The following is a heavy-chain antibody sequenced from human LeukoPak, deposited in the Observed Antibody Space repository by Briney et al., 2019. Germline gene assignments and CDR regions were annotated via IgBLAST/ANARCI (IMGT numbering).Heavy chain of an antibody. CDR1: GFTFSISA. J-gene: IGHJ4*02. CDR2: ISDSGGDT. Sequence: GGSLRLSCAASGFTFSISAMSWVRQAPGKGLEWVSGISDSGGDTYYADSVKGRFTISRDNSKNTLYLQMNSLKVEDTAVYYCAVNSYGYGYFDYWGQGTLVTVSS. CDR3: AVNSYGYGYFDY. D-gene: IGHD5-18*01. V-gene: IGHV3-23*01.